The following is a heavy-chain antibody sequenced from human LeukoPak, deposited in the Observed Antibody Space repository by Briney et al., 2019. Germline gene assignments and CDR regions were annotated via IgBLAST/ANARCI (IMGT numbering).Heavy chain of an antibody. J-gene: IGHJ4*02. CDR3: AKDRVGGCSSTSCSEYFDY. V-gene: IGHV3-23*01. CDR2: ISGSGGST. CDR1: GFTFSSYA. D-gene: IGHD2-2*01. Sequence: GGSLRLSCAASGFTFSSYAMSWVRQAPGKGLEWVSAISGSGGSTYYADSVKGRFTISRDNSKNTLYLQMNSLRAEDTAVYYCAKDRVGGCSSTSCSEYFDYWGQGTLVTVSS.